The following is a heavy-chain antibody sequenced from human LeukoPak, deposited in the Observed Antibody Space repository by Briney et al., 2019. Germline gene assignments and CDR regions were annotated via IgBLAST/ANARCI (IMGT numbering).Heavy chain of an antibody. CDR3: ASGCTNGVCWGIDP. CDR2: INPSGGST. D-gene: IGHD2-8*01. CDR1: GYTFTSYY. J-gene: IGHJ5*02. Sequence: AASVKVSCKASGYTFTSYYMHWVRQAPGQGLEWMGIINPSGGSTSYAQKFQGRVTMTRDTSISTAYMELSRLRSDDTAVYYCASGCTNGVCWGIDPWGQGTLVTVSS. V-gene: IGHV1-46*01.